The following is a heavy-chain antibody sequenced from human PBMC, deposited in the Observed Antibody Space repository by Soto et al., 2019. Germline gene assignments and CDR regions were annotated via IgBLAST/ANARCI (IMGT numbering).Heavy chain of an antibody. Sequence: SETLSLTCTVSGGSIVTYYWSWIRQPPGKGLEWIGYIYYRGNTDYNPSLKSRVTISLDTPKNQFSLKLSSVTAADTAVYYCAREMYYYASSGYYLDAFEIWGQGTMVSVSS. CDR1: GGSIVTYY. D-gene: IGHD3-22*01. J-gene: IGHJ3*02. V-gene: IGHV4-59*01. CDR3: AREMYYYASSGYYLDAFEI. CDR2: IYYRGNT.